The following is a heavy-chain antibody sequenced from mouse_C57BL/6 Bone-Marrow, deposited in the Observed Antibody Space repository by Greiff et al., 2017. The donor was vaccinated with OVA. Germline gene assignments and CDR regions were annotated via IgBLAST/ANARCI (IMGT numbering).Heavy chain of an antibody. D-gene: IGHD2-1*01. CDR3: AKLYCGNHYYAMDY. CDR2: IWGGGST. Sequence: VQLQQSGPGLVAPSQSLSITCTVSGFSLTSYGVDWVRQPPGKGLEWLGVIWGGGSTNYNSALMPRLSISKDNYKSQVILKMNSLQSDDTAMYYGAKLYCGNHYYAMDYWGQGTSVTVSS. CDR1: GFSLTSYG. J-gene: IGHJ4*01. V-gene: IGHV2-9*01.